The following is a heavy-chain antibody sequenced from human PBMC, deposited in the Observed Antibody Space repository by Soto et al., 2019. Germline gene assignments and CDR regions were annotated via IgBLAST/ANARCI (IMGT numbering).Heavy chain of an antibody. J-gene: IGHJ4*02. D-gene: IGHD6-13*01. V-gene: IGHV3-30*18. CDR1: GFTFSNNG. CDR2: ISYEGSEK. Sequence: QVHLVESGGGVVQPGRSLRLSCAASGFTFSNNGMHWVRQAPGKGLEWMGVISYEGSEKYYAGSVKGRFTIPRENSKNTLYLQMDTLRAEDTAIYYCVKDTGAAAGFDYWGQGILVTVSS. CDR3: VKDTGAAAGFDY.